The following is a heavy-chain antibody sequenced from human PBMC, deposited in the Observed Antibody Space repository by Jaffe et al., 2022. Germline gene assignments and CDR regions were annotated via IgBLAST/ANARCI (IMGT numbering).Heavy chain of an antibody. CDR1: GDSVSSNSAA. D-gene: IGHD3-3*01. V-gene: IGHV6-1*01. Sequence: QVQLQQSGPGLVKPSQTLSLTCAISGDSVSSNSAAWNWIRQSPSRGLEWLGRTYYRSKWYNDYAVSVKSRITINPDTSKNQFSLQLNSVTPEDTAVYYCAREPASPTFTIFGVAPGGGAFDIWGQGTMVTVSS. CDR3: AREPASPTFTIFGVAPGGGAFDI. J-gene: IGHJ3*02. CDR2: TYYRSKWYN.